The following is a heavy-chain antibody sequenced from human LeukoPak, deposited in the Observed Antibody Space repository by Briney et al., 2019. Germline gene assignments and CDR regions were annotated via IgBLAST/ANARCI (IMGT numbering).Heavy chain of an antibody. Sequence: GGSLRLSCVASGFTFSTFSMNWVRQAPGKGLEWVSSISSGSRYIYYADSMKGRFTISRDNAKNSLYLQMNSLRAEDTAVYYCARQVPIPEGYMDVWGKGTTVTVSS. CDR3: ARQVPIPEGYMDV. V-gene: IGHV3-21*01. CDR2: ISSGSRYI. CDR1: GFTFSTFS. J-gene: IGHJ6*03.